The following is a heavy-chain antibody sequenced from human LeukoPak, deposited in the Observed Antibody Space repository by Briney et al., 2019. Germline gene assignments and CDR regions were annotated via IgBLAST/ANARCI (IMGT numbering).Heavy chain of an antibody. D-gene: IGHD3-22*01. Sequence: ASVKVSCKASGYTFTSYYMHWVRQAPGQGLEWMGIINPSGGSTSYAQKFQGRVTMTRDMSTSTVYMELSSLRSEDTAVYYCVRGEVIVVVITDAAFDIWGQGTMVTVSS. CDR2: INPSGGST. CDR3: VRGEVIVVVITDAAFDI. J-gene: IGHJ3*02. V-gene: IGHV1-46*01. CDR1: GYTFTSYY.